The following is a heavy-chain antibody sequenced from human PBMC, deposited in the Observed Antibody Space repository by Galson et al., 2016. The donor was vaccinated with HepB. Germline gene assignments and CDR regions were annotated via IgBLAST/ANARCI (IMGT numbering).Heavy chain of an antibody. CDR2: VHHSGTA. CDR1: GGSMDNNHW. CDR3: ARGAYSTSWSFPFDI. Sequence: TLSLTCAVSGGSMDNNHWWSWVRQPPGKGLEWIGDVHHSGTANYNPSLKNRVTISLDTSKNEFSLKLTSVTAADTALYYCARGAYSTSWSFPFDIWGRGTMVTVSS. J-gene: IGHJ3*02. V-gene: IGHV4-4*02. D-gene: IGHD2-2*01.